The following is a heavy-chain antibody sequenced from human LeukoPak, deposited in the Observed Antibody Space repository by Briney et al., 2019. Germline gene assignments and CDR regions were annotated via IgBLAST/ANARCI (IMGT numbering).Heavy chain of an antibody. V-gene: IGHV3-7*01. D-gene: IGHD4-17*01. CDR1: GFTFSSYW. Sequence: GGSLRLSCAAAGFTFSSYWMSWVRQAPGKGLERVADIKQDGSEKYYVDSVKGRFTISRDNAKNSLYLQMNSLRAEDTAVYYCARDGHDYGDLSWFDPWGQGTLVTISS. CDR2: IKQDGSEK. CDR3: ARDGHDYGDLSWFDP. J-gene: IGHJ5*02.